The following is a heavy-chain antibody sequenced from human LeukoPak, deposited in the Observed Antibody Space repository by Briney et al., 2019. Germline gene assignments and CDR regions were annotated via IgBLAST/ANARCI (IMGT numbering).Heavy chain of an antibody. V-gene: IGHV4-39*07. D-gene: IGHD1-26*01. CDR1: GGSISSSSYY. CDR2: IYYSGST. J-gene: IGHJ5*02. CDR3: ARSRAFNSGAFDP. Sequence: SETLSLTCTVSGGSISSSSYYWGWIRQPPGKGLEWIGSIYYSGSTYYNPSLKSRVTISVDTSKNQFSLRLNSVTAADTAVYYCARSRAFNSGAFDPWGQGSLVTVSS.